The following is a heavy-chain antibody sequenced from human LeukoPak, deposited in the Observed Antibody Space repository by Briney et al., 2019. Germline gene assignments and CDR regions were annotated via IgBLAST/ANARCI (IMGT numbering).Heavy chain of an antibody. CDR1: GYTFTSYD. CDR2: IIPIFGTA. Sequence: GASVKVSCEASGYTFTSYDINWVRQATGQGLEWMGRIIPIFGTANYAQKFQGRVTITTDESTSTAYMELSSLRSEDTAVYYCASATWIQLWGAFDYWGQGTLVTVSS. CDR3: ASATWIQLWGAFDY. V-gene: IGHV1-69*05. J-gene: IGHJ4*02. D-gene: IGHD5-18*01.